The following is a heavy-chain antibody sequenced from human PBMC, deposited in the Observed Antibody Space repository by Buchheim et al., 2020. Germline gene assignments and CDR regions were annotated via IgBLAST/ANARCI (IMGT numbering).Heavy chain of an antibody. CDR1: GFTFSNYW. Sequence: EVQLVESGGGLVQPGGSLRLSCSASGFTFSNYWMSWVRQAPGEGLEWVANIRQDGSEKYHVDSVKGRFIISRDNDFNSLYLQMKSLGAEDTAVYYCARGSGVRRSYSDLPPSSYFDYWGQGSL. CDR2: IRQDGSEK. J-gene: IGHJ4*02. V-gene: IGHV3-7*01. D-gene: IGHD6-6*01. CDR3: ARGSGVRRSYSDLPPSSYFDY.